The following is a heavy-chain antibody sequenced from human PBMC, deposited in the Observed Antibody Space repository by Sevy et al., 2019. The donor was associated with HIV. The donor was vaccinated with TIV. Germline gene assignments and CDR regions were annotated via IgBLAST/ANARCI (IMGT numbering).Heavy chain of an antibody. CDR2: ISGPGSST. D-gene: IGHD2-8*01. V-gene: IGHV3-23*01. CDR3: AKALNPALESMLKVRFPTLKGFEV. Sequence: GGSLRRSCAASGFTFNTHAMNWVRQAPGKGLEWVSVISGPGSSTYYVDSVKGRFTISRDNSKNILYLQMNSLRADDTAMYYCAKALNPALESMLKVRFPTLKGFEVWGQATMVTVSS. CDR1: GFTFNTHA. J-gene: IGHJ3*01.